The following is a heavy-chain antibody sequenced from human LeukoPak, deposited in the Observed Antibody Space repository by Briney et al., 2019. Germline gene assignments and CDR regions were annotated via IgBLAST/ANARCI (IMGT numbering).Heavy chain of an antibody. J-gene: IGHJ4*02. D-gene: IGHD3-9*01. CDR1: GLTFSTYW. V-gene: IGHV3-74*03. Sequence: TGGSLRLSCAASGLTFSTYWMHWVRQAPGKGLVWVSRIRPEGTTTAYADSVKGRFTISRDNAKNTLFLQMNSLSAEDTAVYYCARDLDWILFDYWGQGTLVTVSS. CDR2: IRPEGTTT. CDR3: ARDLDWILFDY.